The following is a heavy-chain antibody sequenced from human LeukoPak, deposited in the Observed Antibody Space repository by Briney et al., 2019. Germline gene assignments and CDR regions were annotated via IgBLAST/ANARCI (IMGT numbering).Heavy chain of an antibody. D-gene: IGHD5-18*01. Sequence: PGGSLRLSCAASGFTFSSYGMLWVRQAPGKGLEWVAVIWYDGSNKYYADSVKGRFIISRDNPKNTLYLQMNSLRAEDTAVYYCARDLYSDVDTAMVGYWGQGTLVTVSS. V-gene: IGHV3-33*01. CDR2: IWYDGSNK. CDR3: ARDLYSDVDTAMVGY. J-gene: IGHJ4*02. CDR1: GFTFSSYG.